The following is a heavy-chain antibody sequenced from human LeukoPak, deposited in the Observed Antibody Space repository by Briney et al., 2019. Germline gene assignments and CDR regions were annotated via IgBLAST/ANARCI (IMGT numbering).Heavy chain of an antibody. CDR2: ISSNGGST. V-gene: IGHV3-64*01. J-gene: IGHJ6*03. D-gene: IGHD2-21*01. Sequence: PGGSLRLSCAASGFTFSNYAMYWVRQAPGKGLEYVSGISSNGGSTYYANSVKGRFTISRDNSKNTLYLQMGSLRAEDMAVYYCAREIGDYERVYYYYMDVWGRGTTVTISS. CDR3: AREIGDYERVYYYYMDV. CDR1: GFTFSNYA.